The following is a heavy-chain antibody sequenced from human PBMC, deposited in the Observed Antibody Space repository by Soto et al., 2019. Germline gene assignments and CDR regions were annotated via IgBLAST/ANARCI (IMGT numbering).Heavy chain of an antibody. V-gene: IGHV1-2*02. CDR2: INPNSGGT. CDR1: GYTFTGYY. CDR3: ASESGVLRFLEWSPGPYYYGMDV. J-gene: IGHJ6*02. Sequence: GASVKVSCKASGYTFTGYYMHWVRQAPGQGLEWMGWINPNSGGTNYAQKFQGRVTMTRDTSISTAYMELSRLRSDDTAVYYCASESGVLRFLEWSPGPYYYGMDVWGQGTTVTVSS. D-gene: IGHD3-3*01.